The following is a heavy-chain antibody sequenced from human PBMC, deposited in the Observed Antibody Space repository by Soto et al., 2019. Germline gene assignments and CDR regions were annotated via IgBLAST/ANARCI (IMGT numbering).Heavy chain of an antibody. D-gene: IGHD6-19*01. J-gene: IGHJ6*02. CDR2: IKQDGSEK. Sequence: GGSLRLSCAASGFTFSSYWMSWVRQAPGKGLEWVANIKQDGSEKYYVDSVKGRFTISRDNAKNSLYLQMNSLRAEDTAVYYCAREGWYFYYYYYGMYFCGQGTTVTVYS. V-gene: IGHV3-7*01. CDR3: AREGWYFYYYYYGMYF. CDR1: GFTFSSYW.